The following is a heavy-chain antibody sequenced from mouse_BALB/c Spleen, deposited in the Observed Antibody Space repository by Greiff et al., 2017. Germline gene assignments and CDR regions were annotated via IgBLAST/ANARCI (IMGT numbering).Heavy chain of an antibody. V-gene: IGHV1-14*01. CDR2: INPYNDGT. J-gene: IGHJ2*01. CDR3: ARIYGSSYFDY. Sequence: VQLQQSGPELVKPGASVKMSCKASGYTFTSYVMHWVKQKPGQGLEWIGYINPYNDGTNYNEKFKGKATFTADTSSNTAYMQLSSLTSEDSAVYYCARIYGSSYFDYWGQGTTLTVSS. D-gene: IGHD1-1*01. CDR1: GYTFTSYV.